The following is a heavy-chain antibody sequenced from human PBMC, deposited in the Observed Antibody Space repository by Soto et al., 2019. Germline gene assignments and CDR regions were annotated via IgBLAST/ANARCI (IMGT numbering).Heavy chain of an antibody. J-gene: IGHJ5*02. CDR2: ISGSGDNI. V-gene: IGHV3-11*04. CDR3: LRDSARIVVVPRVDGDNWFDP. Sequence: QVHLVESGGGVVKPAGSLRLSCAASGFTFSDYFMSWIRQAPGKGLEWVSFISGSGDNIKYADSVKGRFTISRDNAKNSLYLQMNSLRDEDTAVYYCLRDSARIVVVPRVDGDNWFDPWGQGTLVTVSS. CDR1: GFTFSDYF. D-gene: IGHD2-2*01.